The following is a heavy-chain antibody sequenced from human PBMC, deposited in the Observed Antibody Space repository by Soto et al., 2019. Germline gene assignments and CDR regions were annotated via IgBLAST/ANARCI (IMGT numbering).Heavy chain of an antibody. CDR1: GFTFSSYG. Sequence: GGSLRLSCAASGFTFSSYGMHWVRQAPGKGLEWVAVISYDGSYKYYADSVKGRFTISRDNSKNTLYLQMNSLRAEDRVVYYCAKGPYSSSSISLDPWGQGTLVTVSS. J-gene: IGHJ5*02. D-gene: IGHD6-6*01. CDR2: ISYDGSYK. V-gene: IGHV3-30*18. CDR3: AKGPYSSSSISLDP.